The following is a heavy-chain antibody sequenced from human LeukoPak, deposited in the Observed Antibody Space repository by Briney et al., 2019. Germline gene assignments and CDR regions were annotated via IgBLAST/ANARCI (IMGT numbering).Heavy chain of an antibody. CDR3: ARGYRSSGFDY. D-gene: IGHD3-22*01. CDR1: GFTFDDYA. V-gene: IGHV3-9*01. Sequence: PGGSLRLSCAASGFTFDDYAMHWVRRAPGKGLEWVSGINWNGGNIGYADSVKGRFTISRDNAKNTLYLQMNSLRAEDTAVYYCARGYRSSGFDYWGQGTLVTVSS. CDR2: INWNGGNI. J-gene: IGHJ4*02.